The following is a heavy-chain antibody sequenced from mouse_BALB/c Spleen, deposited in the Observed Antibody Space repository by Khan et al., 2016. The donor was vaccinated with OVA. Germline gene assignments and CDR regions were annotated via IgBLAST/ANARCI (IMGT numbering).Heavy chain of an antibody. J-gene: IGHJ4*01. D-gene: IGHD1-1*02. CDR2: INTYTGEP. CDR1: GYTFTNNG. CDR3: ARVWYAGTMDY. V-gene: IGHV9-3-1*01. Sequence: QIQLVQSGPELKKPGETVKISCKASGYTFTNNGMNWVKQNPGKGLKWMGWINTYTGEPTYVDDFKGRFAFSLETSATTAYLQSNNLKNEDTATYFCARVWYAGTMDYWGQGTSVTVSS.